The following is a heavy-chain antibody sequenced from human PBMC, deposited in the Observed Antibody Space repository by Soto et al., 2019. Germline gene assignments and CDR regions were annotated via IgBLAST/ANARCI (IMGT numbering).Heavy chain of an antibody. CDR1: GFTFSNYW. V-gene: IGHV3-7*03. J-gene: IGHJ5*02. CDR3: ARGHSTSPSWFDP. Sequence: GGSLRLSCAASGFTFSNYWMSWVRQAPGKGPEWVANIKVDGSAKYYVDSVKGRFTISRDNAKNSLYLQMNSLRGEDTAVYYCARGHSTSPSWFDPWGQGTLVTVSS. CDR2: IKVDGSAK. D-gene: IGHD6-6*01.